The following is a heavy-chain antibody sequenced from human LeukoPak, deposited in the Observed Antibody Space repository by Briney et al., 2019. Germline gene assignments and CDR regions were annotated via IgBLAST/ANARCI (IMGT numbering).Heavy chain of an antibody. V-gene: IGHV4-59*01. CDR3: ASGYQIVS. D-gene: IGHD2/OR15-2a*01. Sequence: SSETLSLTCTVSGGSISSYYWSWIRQPPGKGLEWIGYIYYGGTTDYNPSLKSRVTISVDTSKNQFSLTVRSVTAADTAVYYCASGYQIVSWGQGTLVSVSS. CDR2: IYYGGTT. J-gene: IGHJ5*02. CDR1: GGSISSYY.